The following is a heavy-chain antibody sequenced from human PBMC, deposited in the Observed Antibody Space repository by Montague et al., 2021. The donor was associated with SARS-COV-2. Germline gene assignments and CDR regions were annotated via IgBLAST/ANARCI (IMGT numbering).Heavy chain of an antibody. J-gene: IGHJ3*01. V-gene: IGHV4-59*01. CDR2: ITNSGTT. Sequence: SETLSLTCTVSGGSITSYYWSWIRPPPGKGLEWIGRITNSGTTNYNPSLKSRVTISLDTSKNQFSLNLNSVTAADTAVYYCARGSYGPYAFDSWGQGTMVTVSS. D-gene: IGHD5-18*01. CDR3: ARGSYGPYAFDS. CDR1: GGSITSYY.